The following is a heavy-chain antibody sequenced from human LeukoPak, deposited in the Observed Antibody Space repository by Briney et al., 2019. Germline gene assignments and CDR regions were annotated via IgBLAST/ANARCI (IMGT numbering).Heavy chain of an antibody. CDR3: AGGSGWTTTY. V-gene: IGHV3-33*03. CDR2: IWYDGSNK. D-gene: IGHD3-22*01. J-gene: IGHJ4*02. CDR1: GFTFSSYG. Sequence: GGSLRLSCAASGFTFSSYGMHWVRQAPGKGLEWVAVIWYDGSNKYYADSVKGRFTISRDNTKNSLYLQMDSVRVEDTAVYYCAGGSGWTTTYWGQGTLVTVSS.